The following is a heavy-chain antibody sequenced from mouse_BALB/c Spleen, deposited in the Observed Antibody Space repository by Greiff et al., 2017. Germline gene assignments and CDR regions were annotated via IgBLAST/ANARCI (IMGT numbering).Heavy chain of an antibody. Sequence: QVQLKQSGAELVRPGTSVKISCKASGYTFTNYWLGWVKQRPGHGLEWIGDIYPGGGYTNYNEKFKGKATLTADTSSSTAYMQLSSLTSEDSAVYFCARPAYDHEAMDYWGQGTSVTVSS. CDR3: ARPAYDHEAMDY. D-gene: IGHD2-4*01. V-gene: IGHV1-63*02. CDR1: GYTFTNYW. CDR2: IYPGGGYT. J-gene: IGHJ4*01.